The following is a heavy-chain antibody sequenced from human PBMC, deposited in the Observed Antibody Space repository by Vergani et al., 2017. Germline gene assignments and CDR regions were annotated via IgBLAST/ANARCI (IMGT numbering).Heavy chain of an antibody. CDR1: GGSFSGYY. D-gene: IGHD4-17*01. CDR2: INHSGST. Sequence: VQLQQWGAGLLKPSETLSLTCAVYGGSFSGYYWSWIRQPPGRGLEWIGEINHSGSTNYNPSLKSRVTISVDTSKNQFSLKLSSVTAADTAVYYCATTDYGDYYFDYWGQGTLVTVSS. V-gene: IGHV4-34*01. J-gene: IGHJ4*02. CDR3: ATTDYGDYYFDY.